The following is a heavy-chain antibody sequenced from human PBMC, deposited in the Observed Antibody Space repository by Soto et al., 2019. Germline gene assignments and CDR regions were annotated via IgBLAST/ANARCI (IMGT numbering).Heavy chain of an antibody. D-gene: IGHD6-13*01. J-gene: IGHJ4*02. Sequence: PGGSLRLSCAASGFTVSRNYMTWVRQAPGKGLEWVSVIYSGGTTYYADSVKGRFTISRDNSKNTLYLQMNSLRAEDTAVYYCARDQSFQQHLVDWGQGTLVTVSS. CDR2: IYSGGTT. V-gene: IGHV3-53*01. CDR1: GFTVSRNY. CDR3: ARDQSFQQHLVD.